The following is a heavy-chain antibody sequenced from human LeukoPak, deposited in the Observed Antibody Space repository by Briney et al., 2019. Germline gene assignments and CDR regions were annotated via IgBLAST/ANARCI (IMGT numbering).Heavy chain of an antibody. D-gene: IGHD4-17*01. V-gene: IGHV4-39*01. Sequence: SETLSLTCTVSGGSISSSSYYWGWIRQPPGKGLEWIGSIYYSGSTYYNPSLKSRVTISVDTSKNQFSLELSSVTAADTAVYYCARTTNDYGDYDYYYGMDVWGQGTTVTVSS. J-gene: IGHJ6*02. CDR1: GGSISSSSYY. CDR2: IYYSGST. CDR3: ARTTNDYGDYDYYYGMDV.